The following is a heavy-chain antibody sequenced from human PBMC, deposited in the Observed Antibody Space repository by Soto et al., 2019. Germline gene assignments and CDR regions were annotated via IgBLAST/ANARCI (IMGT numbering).Heavy chain of an antibody. J-gene: IGHJ5*02. CDR1: GYSFTSHY. D-gene: IGHD3-16*01. CDR2: IYPGGVNI. Sequence: GASVKVSCKAIGYSFTSHYMHWVRQAPGQGLEWMGTIYPGGVNIGYAQKFKGRVTMTKDTSTSTVYMELNSLTSEDTAVYYCASDQCWRDLLDLYAPWGRGSLDIVSS. V-gene: IGHV1-46*03. CDR3: ASDQCWRDLLDLYAP.